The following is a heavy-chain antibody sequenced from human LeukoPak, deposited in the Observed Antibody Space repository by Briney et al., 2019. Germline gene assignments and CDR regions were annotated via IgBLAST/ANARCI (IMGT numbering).Heavy chain of an antibody. Sequence: SETLSLTWTVSGGSISSYYWSWIRQPPGKGLEWIGYIYYSGSTNYNPSLKSRVTISVDTSKNQFSLKLSSVTAADTAVYYCARLGAGIAAAVYYFDYWGQGTLVTVSS. CDR3: ARLGAGIAAAVYYFDY. V-gene: IGHV4-59*08. D-gene: IGHD6-13*01. J-gene: IGHJ4*02. CDR1: GGSISSYY. CDR2: IYYSGST.